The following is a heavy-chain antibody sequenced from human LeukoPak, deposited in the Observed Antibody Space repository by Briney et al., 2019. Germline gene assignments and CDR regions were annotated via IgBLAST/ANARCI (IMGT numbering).Heavy chain of an antibody. D-gene: IGHD3-10*01. J-gene: IGHJ5*02. CDR2: IYHSGST. V-gene: IGHV4-30-2*01. Sequence: PSETLSLTCAVSGGSISSGGYSWSWIRQPPGKGLEWIGYIYHSGSTYYNPSLKSRVTISVDRSKNQFALKLSSVTAADTAVYYCARGIPYYCSGSYYSSNWFDPWGQGTLVTVSS. CDR3: ARGIPYYCSGSYYSSNWFDP. CDR1: GGSISSGGYS.